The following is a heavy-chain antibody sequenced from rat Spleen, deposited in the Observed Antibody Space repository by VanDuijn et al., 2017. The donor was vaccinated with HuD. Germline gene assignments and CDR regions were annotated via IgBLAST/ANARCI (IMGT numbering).Heavy chain of an antibody. J-gene: IGHJ4*01. CDR1: GFTFSNYD. Sequence: EVQLVESGGGLVQPGRSMKLSCAASGFTFSNYDMAWVRQAPKTGLEWVATIRHDGSGTNYGDSVKGRFTISRDSAKSTLYLQMDSLRSEDTATYYCTRPDNTYYVMDAWGQGASVTVSS. CDR2: IRHDGSGT. V-gene: IGHV5-22*01. D-gene: IGHD1-10*01. CDR3: TRPDNTYYVMDA.